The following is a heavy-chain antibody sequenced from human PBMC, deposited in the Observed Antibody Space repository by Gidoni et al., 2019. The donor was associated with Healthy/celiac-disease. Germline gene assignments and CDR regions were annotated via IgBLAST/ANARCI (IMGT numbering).Heavy chain of an antibody. CDR3: ARTTMVRGVTSFDY. V-gene: IGHV3-30-3*01. J-gene: IGHJ4*02. CDR1: GFTFSSYA. CDR2: ISYDGSNK. Sequence: QVQLVESGGGVVQPGRSLRLPCAASGFTFSSYAMHWVRQAPGKGLEWVAVISYDGSNKYYAASVKGRFTISRDNSKNTLYLQMNSLRAEDTAVYYCARTTMVRGVTSFDYWGQGTLVTVSS. D-gene: IGHD3-10*01.